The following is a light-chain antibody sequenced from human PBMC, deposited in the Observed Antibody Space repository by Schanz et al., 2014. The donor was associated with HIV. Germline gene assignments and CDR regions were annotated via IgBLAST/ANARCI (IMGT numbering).Light chain of an antibody. CDR3: QQYSNSPKA. J-gene: IGKJ1*01. CDR1: QSVGSNY. Sequence: EIVLTQSPGTLSLSPGERATLSCRASQSVGSNYLAWYQQKPGQAPRLLIYGASTRATGIPARFSGSGSGTEFTLTITRLEPEDFAVYYCQQYSNSPKAFGQGTKVEIK. CDR2: GAS. V-gene: IGKV3-20*01.